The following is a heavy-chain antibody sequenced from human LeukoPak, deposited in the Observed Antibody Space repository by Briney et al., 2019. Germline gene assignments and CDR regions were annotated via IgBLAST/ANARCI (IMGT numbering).Heavy chain of an antibody. Sequence: ASVKVSCKASGYTFTRYGISWVRQAPGQGLEWMGWISAYNGNTNYAQKLQGRVTMTTDTSTSTAYMELRSLRSDDTAVYYCARAYSSGWPLPYFDYWGQGTLVTVSS. V-gene: IGHV1-18*01. CDR3: ARAYSSGWPLPYFDY. D-gene: IGHD6-19*01. CDR1: GYTFTRYG. J-gene: IGHJ4*02. CDR2: ISAYNGNT.